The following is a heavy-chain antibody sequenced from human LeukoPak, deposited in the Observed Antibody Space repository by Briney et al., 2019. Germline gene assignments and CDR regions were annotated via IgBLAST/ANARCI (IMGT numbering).Heavy chain of an antibody. Sequence: GASVKVSCKASGYTFTNCYIHWVRQAPGQGLEWMGWISAYNGNTNYAQKLQGRVTMTTDTSTSTAYMELRSLRSDDTAVYYCARERGWQWQDYWGQGTLVTVSS. J-gene: IGHJ4*02. D-gene: IGHD6-19*01. CDR3: ARERGWQWQDY. V-gene: IGHV1-18*04. CDR2: ISAYNGNT. CDR1: GYTFTNCY.